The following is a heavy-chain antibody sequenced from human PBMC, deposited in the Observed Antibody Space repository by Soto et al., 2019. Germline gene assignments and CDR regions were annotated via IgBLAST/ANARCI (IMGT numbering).Heavy chain of an antibody. CDR3: AKERDYPRDYFHS. CDR1: GFTFSSYA. J-gene: IGHJ4*02. D-gene: IGHD3-10*01. CDR2: VSGNGQGI. V-gene: IGHV3-23*01. Sequence: EVQLLESGGGLVQPGGSLRLSCAASGFTFSSYAMSWVRQAPGKGLEWVSAVSGNGQGIYYADSVRGRFTISRDNSKNTVFQHMDSLRAEDTAVYYCAKERDYPRDYFHSRGQGTLVTVS.